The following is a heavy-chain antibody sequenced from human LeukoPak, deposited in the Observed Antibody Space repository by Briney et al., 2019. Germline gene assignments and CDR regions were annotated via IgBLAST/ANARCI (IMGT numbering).Heavy chain of an antibody. Sequence: GGSLRLSCAASGFAFSNAWMSWVRQAPGKGLEWVGRIKSKTDGGTTDYAAPVKGRFTISRDDSKNTLYLQMNSLKTEDTAVYYCTPSIAAAGIPPGRDYYYYGMDVWGQGTTVTVSS. V-gene: IGHV3-15*01. CDR2: IKSKTDGGTT. D-gene: IGHD6-13*01. CDR1: GFAFSNAW. J-gene: IGHJ6*02. CDR3: TPSIAAAGIPPGRDYYYYGMDV.